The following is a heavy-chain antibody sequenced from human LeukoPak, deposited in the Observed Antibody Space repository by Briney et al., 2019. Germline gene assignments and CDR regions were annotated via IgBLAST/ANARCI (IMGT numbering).Heavy chain of an antibody. V-gene: IGHV3-33*01. Sequence: GGSLRLSCAASRFTFSNYGMHWVRQAPGKGLEWVAVIWYDGSNKYYADSVKGRFTISRDNSKNTLYLQMNSLRAEDTAVYYCARGRGYDSGAYNYAFSDCWGQGTLVTVSS. D-gene: IGHD3-22*01. J-gene: IGHJ4*02. CDR3: ARGRGYDSGAYNYAFSDC. CDR1: RFTFSNYG. CDR2: IWYDGSNK.